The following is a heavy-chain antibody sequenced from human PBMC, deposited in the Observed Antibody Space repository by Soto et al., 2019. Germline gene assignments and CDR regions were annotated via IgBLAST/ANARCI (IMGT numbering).Heavy chain of an antibody. CDR2: INPNSGGT. D-gene: IGHD3-10*01. V-gene: IGHV1-2*02. Sequence: QVQLVQSGAEVKKPGASVKVSCKASGYTFTGYYMHWVRQAPGQVLEWMGWINPNSGGTNYAQKVQGRVNMTRDTSLSTAYLEGSRLRSDDTAVYYCARDHSSHHDSLLGEDYWGQGTLVTVSS. J-gene: IGHJ4*02. CDR1: GYTFTGYY. CDR3: ARDHSSHHDSLLGEDY.